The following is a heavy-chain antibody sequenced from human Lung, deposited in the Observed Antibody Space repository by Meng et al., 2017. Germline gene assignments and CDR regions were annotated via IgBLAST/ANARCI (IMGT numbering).Heavy chain of an antibody. CDR3: ARDRSSSWYFAEYYFDY. J-gene: IGHJ4*02. D-gene: IGHD6-13*01. Sequence: QVQLQQWGAGLLKPSETLSLTCAVYGGSFSGYYWSWIRQPPGKGLEWMGEINHSGSTNYNPSLKSRVTISVDTSKNQFSLKLSSVTAADTAVYYCARDRSSSWYFAEYYFDYWGQGTLVTVSS. V-gene: IGHV4-34*01. CDR1: GGSFSGYY. CDR2: INHSGST.